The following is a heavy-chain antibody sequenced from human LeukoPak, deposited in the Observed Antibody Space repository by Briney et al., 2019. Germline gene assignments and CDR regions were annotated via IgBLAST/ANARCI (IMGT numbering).Heavy chain of an antibody. V-gene: IGHV3-74*01. CDR1: GFTFSSYW. Sequence: PGGSLRLSCAASGFTFSSYWMHWVRQAPGKGLGWVSRINNDGSSTSYADSVKGRFTISRDDAKNTLYLQMNSLRAEDTAVYYCARVWSYYYFDYWGQGALVTVSS. D-gene: IGHD2-8*02. CDR3: ARVWSYYYFDY. J-gene: IGHJ4*02. CDR2: INNDGSST.